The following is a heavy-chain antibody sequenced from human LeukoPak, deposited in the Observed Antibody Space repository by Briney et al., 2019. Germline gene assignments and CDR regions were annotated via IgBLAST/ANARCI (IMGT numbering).Heavy chain of an antibody. CDR1: GYTFTSYG. Sequence: PKASVTVSCKASGYTFTSYGISWVRQAPGQGLEWMGWISAYNGNTNYAQKLQGRVTMTTDTSTSTAYMELRSLRSDDTAVYYCARDGSSSMIVVVIDAFDIWGQGTMVTVSS. CDR3: ARDGSSSMIVVVIDAFDI. D-gene: IGHD3-22*01. CDR2: ISAYNGNT. J-gene: IGHJ3*02. V-gene: IGHV1-18*01.